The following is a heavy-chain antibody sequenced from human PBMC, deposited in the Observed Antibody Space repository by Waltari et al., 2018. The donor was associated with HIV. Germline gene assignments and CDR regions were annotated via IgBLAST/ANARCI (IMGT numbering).Heavy chain of an antibody. J-gene: IGHJ6*02. D-gene: IGHD1-26*01. CDR3: ARESVFEGPRYSGSYYYYGMDV. CDR1: GYTFTSYY. Sequence: QVQLVQSGAEVKKPGASVKVSCKASGYTFTSYYMHWVRQAPGQGLEWMGIINPSGGSTSYAQKFQGRVTMTRDTSTSTVYMELSSLRSEDTAVYYCARESVFEGPRYSGSYYYYGMDVWGQGTTVTVSS. CDR2: INPSGGST. V-gene: IGHV1-46*01.